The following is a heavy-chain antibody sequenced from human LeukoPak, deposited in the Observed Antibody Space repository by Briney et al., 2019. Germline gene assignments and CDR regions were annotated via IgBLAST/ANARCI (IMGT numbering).Heavy chain of an antibody. J-gene: IGHJ3*02. CDR1: GFTFSDYY. CDR2: ISSSGDTI. Sequence: GGSLRLSCAASGFTFSDYYMSWIRQAPGKGLEWVSYISSSGDTIFYADSVKGRFTISRDNAKNSLSLQVNSVRAEDTALYYCARVVYCSDGICHIFAFDIWGQGTMVTVSS. D-gene: IGHD2-15*01. CDR3: ARVVYCSDGICHIFAFDI. V-gene: IGHV3-11*01.